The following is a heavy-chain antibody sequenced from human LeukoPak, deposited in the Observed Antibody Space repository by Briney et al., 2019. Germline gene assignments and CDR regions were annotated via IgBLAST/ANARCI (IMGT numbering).Heavy chain of an antibody. Sequence: PSETLSLTCAVYGGSFSGYYWSWIRQPPGKGLEWIGEINHSGSTNYNPSLKSRVTISVDTSKNQFSLKLTSVTAADTAVYYCARGQEKYYDSSAFTWGQGTMVTISS. V-gene: IGHV4-34*01. D-gene: IGHD3-22*01. J-gene: IGHJ3*01. CDR3: ARGQEKYYDSSAFT. CDR2: INHSGST. CDR1: GGSFSGYY.